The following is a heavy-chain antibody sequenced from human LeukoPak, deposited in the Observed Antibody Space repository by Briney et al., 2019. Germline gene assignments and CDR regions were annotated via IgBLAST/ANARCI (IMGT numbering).Heavy chain of an antibody. D-gene: IGHD6-19*01. Sequence: AGGSLRLSCTASGFTFSNYAMSWVRQDPGKGLEWVSAISGRGSNTYYADSVRGRYTISRDNSKNTLYLQMNSLRVEDAAIYYCAKGPLIEVAGTTWDYWGQGTLVTVSS. V-gene: IGHV3-23*01. CDR2: ISGRGSNT. CDR3: AKGPLIEVAGTTWDY. J-gene: IGHJ4*02. CDR1: GFTFSNYA.